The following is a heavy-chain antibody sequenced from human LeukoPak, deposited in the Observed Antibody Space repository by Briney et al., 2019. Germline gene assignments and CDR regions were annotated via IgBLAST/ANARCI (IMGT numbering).Heavy chain of an antibody. V-gene: IGHV3-23*01. CDR1: GFTFSSYA. Sequence: GGSLRLSCAASGFTFSSYAMSWVRQAPGKGLEWVSAISGSGGSTYYADSVKGRFTISRDNSKNTLYLQTNSLRAEDTAVYYCLGYSYDYYFDYWGQGTLVTVSS. CDR3: LGYSYDYYFDY. J-gene: IGHJ4*02. CDR2: ISGSGGST. D-gene: IGHD5-18*01.